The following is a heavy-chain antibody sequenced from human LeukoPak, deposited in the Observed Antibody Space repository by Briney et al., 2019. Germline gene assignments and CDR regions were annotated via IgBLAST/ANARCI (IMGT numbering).Heavy chain of an antibody. D-gene: IGHD7-27*01. CDR1: GYTFTRYD. V-gene: IGHV1-8*01. CDR3: ARVTGIIDY. CDR2: MNPKSGNT. Sequence: ASVKVSCKASGYTFTRYDINWVRQATGQGLEWMGWMNPKSGNTGYAQKFQGRVTMTTDTSISTAYMELGNLRSEDTAVYYCARVTGIIDYWGQGTLVTVSS. J-gene: IGHJ4*02.